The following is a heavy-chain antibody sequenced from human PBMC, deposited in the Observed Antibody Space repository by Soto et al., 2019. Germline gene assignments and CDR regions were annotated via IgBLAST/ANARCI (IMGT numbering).Heavy chain of an antibody. CDR3: AKDRGLWFGELFSPPFFDP. CDR2: ISGSGGST. D-gene: IGHD3-10*01. J-gene: IGHJ5*02. Sequence: PGGSLRLSCAASGFTFSSYAMSWVRQAPGKGLEWVSAISGSGGSTYYADSVKGRFTISRDNSKNTLYLQMNSLRAGDTAVYYCAKDRGLWFGELFSPPFFDPWGQGTLVTVSS. V-gene: IGHV3-23*01. CDR1: GFTFSSYA.